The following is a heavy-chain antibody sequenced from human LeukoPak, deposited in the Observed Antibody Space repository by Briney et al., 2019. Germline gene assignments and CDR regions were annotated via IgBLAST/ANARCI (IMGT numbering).Heavy chain of an antibody. D-gene: IGHD3-3*01. Sequence: SETLSLTCAVSGYSISSGYYWGWIRQPPGKGLEWIGSIYHSGSTYYNPSLKSRVTIPVDTSKNQFSLKLSSVTAADTAVYYCAGTYYDFWSGYSEYFQHWGQGTLVTVSS. CDR3: AGTYYDFWSGYSEYFQH. CDR2: IYHSGST. V-gene: IGHV4-38-2*01. J-gene: IGHJ1*01. CDR1: GYSISSGYY.